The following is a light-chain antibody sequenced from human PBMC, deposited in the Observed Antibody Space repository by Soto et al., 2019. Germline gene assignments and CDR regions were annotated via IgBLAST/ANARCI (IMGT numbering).Light chain of an antibody. V-gene: IGKV1-27*01. CDR3: QKYNTVPAT. Sequence: DIQMTQSPSSLSASVGDRVTIACRASQNIRNSSAWYQQKPGTVPKLLIYSASTLQSGVPSRFSGSGSGTDFTLTISSLQPEDVATYYCQKYNTVPATFGQGTRLDIK. CDR1: QNIRNS. CDR2: SAS. J-gene: IGKJ5*01.